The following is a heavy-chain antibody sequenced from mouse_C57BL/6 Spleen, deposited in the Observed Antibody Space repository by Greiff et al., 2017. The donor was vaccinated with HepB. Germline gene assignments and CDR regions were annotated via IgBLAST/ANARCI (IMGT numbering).Heavy chain of an antibody. CDR3: ARSSYDYDGHFDH. Sequence: QVQLKQPGAELVRPGSSVKLSCKASGYTFTSYWMHWVKQRPIQGLEWIGNIDPSDSETHYNQKFKDKATLTVDKSSSTAYMQLSSLTSEDSAVYYCARSSYDYDGHFDHWGQGTTLTVSS. CDR1: GYTFTSYW. V-gene: IGHV1-52*01. CDR2: IDPSDSET. D-gene: IGHD2-4*01. J-gene: IGHJ2*01.